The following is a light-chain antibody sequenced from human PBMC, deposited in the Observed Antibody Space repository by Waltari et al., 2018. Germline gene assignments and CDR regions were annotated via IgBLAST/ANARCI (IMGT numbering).Light chain of an antibody. Sequence: QPALTQPASVSGSPGQSITISCTGTSTDVGSYNLVSWYPQHPRKAPKLMLYEVSKRPSGVSNRFSGSKSGNTASLTISGLQAEDEADYYCCSYAGSSTPVFGGGTKLTVL. J-gene: IGLJ2*01. V-gene: IGLV2-23*02. CDR2: EVS. CDR1: STDVGSYNL. CDR3: CSYAGSSTPV.